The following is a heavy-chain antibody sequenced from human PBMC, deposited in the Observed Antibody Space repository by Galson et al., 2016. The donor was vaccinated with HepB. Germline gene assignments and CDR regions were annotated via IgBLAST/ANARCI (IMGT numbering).Heavy chain of an antibody. D-gene: IGHD3-22*01. Sequence: SLRLSCAASGFSLSSYSMNWVRQAPGKGLEWVSYISSSFSPIYYADSVQGRFTISRDNAKNSLYLQMNSMRNEDTDVYYCARAGPFYYDCNGMDVWGEGTAVTVSS. CDR2: ISSSFSPI. CDR3: ARAGPFYYDCNGMDV. CDR1: GFSLSSYS. J-gene: IGHJ6*04. V-gene: IGHV3-48*02.